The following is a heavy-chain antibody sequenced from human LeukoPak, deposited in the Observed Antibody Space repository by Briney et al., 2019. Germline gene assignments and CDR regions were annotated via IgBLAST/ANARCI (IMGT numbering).Heavy chain of an antibody. Sequence: GGSLRLSCTASGFIFSTYGMHWVRQAPGKGLEWVAFIQFDGTDEHYADSVKGRFTISRDNSKNTLFLQMNSLRVEDTSVYYCAEDQQLQPFHYWGQGTLVTVSS. V-gene: IGHV3-30*02. CDR1: GFIFSTYG. CDR3: AEDQQLQPFHY. CDR2: IQFDGTDE. D-gene: IGHD2-2*01. J-gene: IGHJ4*02.